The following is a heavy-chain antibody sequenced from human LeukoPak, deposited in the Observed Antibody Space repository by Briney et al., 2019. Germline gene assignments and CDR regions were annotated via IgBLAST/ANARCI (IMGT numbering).Heavy chain of an antibody. CDR3: AKPHSVRIRWSIPYFDY. CDR2: ISSSSSTI. D-gene: IGHD4-23*01. CDR1: GFTFSSYS. Sequence: GGSLRLSCAASGFTFSSYSMNWVRQAPGKGLEWVSYISSSSSTIYYADSVKGRFTISRDNSKNTLYLQMNSLRAEDTAVYYCAKPHSVRIRWSIPYFDYWGQGTLVTVSS. J-gene: IGHJ4*02. V-gene: IGHV3-48*01.